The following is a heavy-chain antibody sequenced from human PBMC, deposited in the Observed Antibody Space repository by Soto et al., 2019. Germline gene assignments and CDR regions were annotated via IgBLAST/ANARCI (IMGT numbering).Heavy chain of an antibody. J-gene: IGHJ5*02. CDR1: GYSFTNHG. CDR3: ARDNNYFDP. CDR2: INTYNGKT. V-gene: IGHV1-18*01. Sequence: QVQLEQSGAEVKKPGVSVKVSCKTSGYSFTNHGISWVRQAPGQGLEWMGGINTYNGKTNYAQKLQGRITMTTDTSTSTAYMELRSLRSDDTAIYFCARDNNYFDPWGQGSLVTVSS.